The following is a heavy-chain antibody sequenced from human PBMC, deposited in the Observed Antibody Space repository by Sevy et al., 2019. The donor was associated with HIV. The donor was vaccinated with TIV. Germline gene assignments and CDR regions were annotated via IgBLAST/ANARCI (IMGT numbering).Heavy chain of an antibody. D-gene: IGHD2-8*01. V-gene: IGHV3-23*01. CDR2: LSFGCGRI. CDR1: GFDFSIYS. CDR3: AREGCTKPHDY. Sequence: GGSLRLSCAASGFDFSIYSMSWVRQAPGKGLEWVSTLSFGCGRINYADSVKGRFTISRDNSKSSVYLQMNNMRVEDTAVYYCAREGCTKPHDYWGQGTLVTVSS. J-gene: IGHJ4*02.